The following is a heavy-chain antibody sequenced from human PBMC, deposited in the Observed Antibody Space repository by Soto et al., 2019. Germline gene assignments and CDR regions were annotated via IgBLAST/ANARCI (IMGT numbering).Heavy chain of an antibody. D-gene: IGHD1-7*01. V-gene: IGHV4-4*02. Sequence: SETLSLTCAVSGGSFTSNNWWTWVRQPPGQGLEWIGEIYRAGSTNYNPSLKGRVTISLDKSENQFSLKVTSLTAADTAVYYCASRDPGTSVDYWGQGTLVTVSS. CDR1: GGSFTSNNW. J-gene: IGHJ4*02. CDR3: ASRDPGTSVDY. CDR2: IYRAGST.